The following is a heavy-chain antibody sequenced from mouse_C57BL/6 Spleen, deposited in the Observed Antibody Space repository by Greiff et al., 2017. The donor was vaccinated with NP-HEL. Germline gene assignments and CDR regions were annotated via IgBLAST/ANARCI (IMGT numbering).Heavy chain of an antibody. V-gene: IGHV5-17*01. J-gene: IGHJ2*01. CDR2: ISSGSSTI. D-gene: IGHD4-1*01. CDR1: GFTFSDYG. Sequence: VQLKESGGGLVKPGGSLKLSCAASGFTFSDYGMHWVRQAPEKGLEWVAYISSGSSTIYYADTVKGRFTISRDNAKNTLFLQMTSLRSEDTAMYYCARRTGTEYFDYWGQGTTLTVSS. CDR3: ARRTGTEYFDY.